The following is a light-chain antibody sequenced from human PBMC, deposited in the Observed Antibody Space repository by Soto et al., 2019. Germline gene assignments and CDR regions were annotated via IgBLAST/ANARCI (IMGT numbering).Light chain of an antibody. CDR2: GAS. J-gene: IGKJ2*01. V-gene: IGKV3D-7*01. Sequence: EIVMPQYPATLSLSPGERATLSCRASQSVTSNYLSWYQQKPGQAPRLLIYGASTRATDIPARFSGSVSGTEFTLTISSLQSEDLALYYCHQYTSWPPGTFGQGTKVDIK. CDR1: QSVTSNY. CDR3: HQYTSWPPGT.